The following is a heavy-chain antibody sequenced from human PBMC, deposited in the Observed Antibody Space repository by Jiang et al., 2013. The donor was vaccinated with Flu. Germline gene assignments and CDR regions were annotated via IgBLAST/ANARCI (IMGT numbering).Heavy chain of an antibody. J-gene: IGHJ5*02. CDR3: ARDSPYCSGGSCYRWFDP. V-gene: IGHV1-69*01. D-gene: IGHD2-15*01. CDR1: GGTFSSYA. Sequence: GAEVKKPGSSVKVSCKASGGTFSSYAISWVRQAPGQGLEWMGGIIPIFGTANYAQKFQGRVTITADESTSTAYMELSSLRSEDTAVYYCARDSPYCSGGSCYRWFDPWGQGTLVTVSS. CDR2: IIPIFGTA.